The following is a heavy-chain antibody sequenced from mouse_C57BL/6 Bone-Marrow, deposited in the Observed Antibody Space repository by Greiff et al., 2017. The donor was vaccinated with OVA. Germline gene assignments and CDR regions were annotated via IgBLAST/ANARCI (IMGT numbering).Heavy chain of an antibody. CDR1: GYAFTNYL. D-gene: IGHD1-1*01. J-gene: IGHJ4*01. V-gene: IGHV1-54*01. CDR3: ARFGSTLYYYAMDY. CDR2: INPGSGGT. Sequence: QVQLQLSGAELVRPGTSVKVSCKASGYAFTNYLIEWVKQRPGQGLEWIGVINPGSGGTNYNEKFKGKATLTADKSSSTAYMQLSSLTSEDSAVYFCARFGSTLYYYAMDYWGQGTSVTVSS.